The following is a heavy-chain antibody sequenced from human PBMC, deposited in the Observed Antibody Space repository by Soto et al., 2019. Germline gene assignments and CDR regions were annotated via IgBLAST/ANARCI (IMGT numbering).Heavy chain of an antibody. J-gene: IGHJ5*02. CDR2: IYYSGST. V-gene: IGHV4-31*03. CDR1: GGSISSGGYY. Sequence: SETLSLTCTVSGGSISSGGYYWSWIRQHPGKGLEWIGYIYYSGSTYYNPSLKSRVTISVDTSKNQFSLKLSSVTAADTAVYYCAREEQQLEGNWFDPWGQGTLVTVSS. D-gene: IGHD6-13*01. CDR3: AREEQQLEGNWFDP.